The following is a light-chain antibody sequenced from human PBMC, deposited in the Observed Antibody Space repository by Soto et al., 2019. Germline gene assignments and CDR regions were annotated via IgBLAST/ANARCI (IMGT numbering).Light chain of an antibody. J-gene: IGKJ1*01. Sequence: DIPLTHSPATLSSSTLYRVTLTFRASQSISTWLAWYQQQPGKAPNFLIYDVSNLESGVPSSCRGSGAGKEFPLTIGSEQHDDFATYYCQQYSSYPTFGQGTKVDI. V-gene: IGKV1-5*01. CDR1: QSISTW. CDR2: DVS. CDR3: QQYSSYPT.